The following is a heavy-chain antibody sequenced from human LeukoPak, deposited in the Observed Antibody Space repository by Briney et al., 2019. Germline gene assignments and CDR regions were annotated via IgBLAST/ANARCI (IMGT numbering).Heavy chain of an antibody. D-gene: IGHD5-24*01. J-gene: IGHJ5*02. Sequence: ASAKVSCKASGYTFTSYGISWVRQAPGQGLEWMGWISAYNGNTNYAQKLQGRVTMTTDTSTSTAYMELRSLRSDDTAVYYCARAPSFLGRDNWFDPWGQGTLVTVSS. V-gene: IGHV1-18*01. CDR2: ISAYNGNT. CDR1: GYTFTSYG. CDR3: ARAPSFLGRDNWFDP.